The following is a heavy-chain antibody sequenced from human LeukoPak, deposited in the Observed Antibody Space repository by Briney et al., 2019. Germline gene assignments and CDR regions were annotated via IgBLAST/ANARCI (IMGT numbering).Heavy chain of an antibody. CDR1: GGSISSSSYY. J-gene: IGHJ3*02. D-gene: IGHD3-16*01. CDR3: ARVLPGLAFDI. V-gene: IGHV4-39*07. Sequence: KPSETLSLTCTVSGGSISSSSYYWGWIRQPPGKGLEWIGYIYYSGSTYYNLSLKSRVSISADTSKNQFSLKLTSVTSADTAVYYCARVLPGLAFDIWGQGTMVTVSS. CDR2: IYYSGST.